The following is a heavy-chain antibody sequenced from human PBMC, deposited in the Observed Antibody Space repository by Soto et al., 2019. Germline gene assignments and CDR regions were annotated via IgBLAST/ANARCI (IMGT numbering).Heavy chain of an antibody. V-gene: IGHV3-53*01. Sequence: EVQLVESGGGLIQPGGSLRLSCAASGFTVSSNYMSWVRQAPGKGLEWVSVIYSGGSTYYADSVKGRFTISRDNSKNTLYLQMNSLRAEDTAVYYCARDPPYDILTGSDYSGQGTLVTVSS. D-gene: IGHD3-9*01. CDR3: ARDPPYDILTGSDY. CDR1: GFTVSSNY. CDR2: IYSGGST. J-gene: IGHJ4*02.